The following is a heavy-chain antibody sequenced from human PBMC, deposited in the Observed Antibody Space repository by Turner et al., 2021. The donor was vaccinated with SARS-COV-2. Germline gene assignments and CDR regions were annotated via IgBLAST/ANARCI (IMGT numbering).Heavy chain of an antibody. Sequence: QVQLVESGGGVVQPGRSLRPSCYASGFTFSTYAMHWVRQAPGKGLEWVAIISYDGSNKYYADSVKGRFTISRDNSKNTLYLQMNSLGAEDTAVYYCAREDYYDSSGSLDYWGQGTLVTVSS. V-gene: IGHV3-30-3*01. CDR2: ISYDGSNK. CDR3: AREDYYDSSGSLDY. J-gene: IGHJ4*02. D-gene: IGHD3-22*01. CDR1: GFTFSTYA.